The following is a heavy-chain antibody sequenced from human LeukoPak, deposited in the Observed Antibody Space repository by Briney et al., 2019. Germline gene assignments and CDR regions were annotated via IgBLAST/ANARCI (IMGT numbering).Heavy chain of an antibody. CDR3: ARLGYCSGGSCYFYYYYMDV. CDR2: ISSSSSYI. CDR1: GFTFSSYS. D-gene: IGHD2-15*01. J-gene: IGHJ6*03. V-gene: IGHV3-21*01. Sequence: PGGSLRLSCAASGFTFSSYSMNWVRQAPGKGLEWVSSISSSSSYIYYADSVKGRFTISRDNAKSSLYLQMNSLRAEDTAVYYCARLGYCSGGSCYFYYYYMDVWGKGTTVTVSS.